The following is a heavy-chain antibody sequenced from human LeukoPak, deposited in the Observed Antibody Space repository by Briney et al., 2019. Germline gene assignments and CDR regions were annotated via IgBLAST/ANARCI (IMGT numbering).Heavy chain of an antibody. CDR3: AKPLNWGGFDY. D-gene: IGHD3-10*01. J-gene: IGHJ4*02. V-gene: IGHV3-23*01. CDR2: ISGSGGST. CDR1: GFTFSSYA. Sequence: PGGSLRLSCAASGFTFSSYAISWVRQAPGKGLGWVSAISGSGGSTSYADSVKDRFTISRDNSKNTLYLQMNSLRAEDTAVYYCAKPLNWGGFDYWGQGTLVTVSS.